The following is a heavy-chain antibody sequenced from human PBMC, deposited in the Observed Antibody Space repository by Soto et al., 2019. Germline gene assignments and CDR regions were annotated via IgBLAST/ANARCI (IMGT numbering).Heavy chain of an antibody. Sequence: SETLSLTCTVPGGSISSYYWSWIRQPPGKGLEWIGYMYYSGRINYNPSLKSRVTISIDTSKNQFSLKLRSVTAADTAVYYCASDKYTSSWFYYWGQGTLVTVSS. D-gene: IGHD6-13*01. J-gene: IGHJ4*02. V-gene: IGHV4-59*01. CDR3: ASDKYTSSWFYY. CDR2: MYYSGRI. CDR1: GGSISSYY.